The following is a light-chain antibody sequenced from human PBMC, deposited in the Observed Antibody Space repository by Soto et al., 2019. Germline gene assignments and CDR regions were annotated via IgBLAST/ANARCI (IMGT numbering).Light chain of an antibody. Sequence: EIVLTQSPGTLSLSPGESATLSCRASQSVSSRFLAWYQHKPGQAPRLLMYDASRRATGIPDRFSCRGSGTDFTLTISRLEPEDFEVYYCQQFASSLTFGGGTKVEVK. CDR2: DAS. CDR3: QQFASSLT. J-gene: IGKJ4*01. V-gene: IGKV3-20*01. CDR1: QSVSSRF.